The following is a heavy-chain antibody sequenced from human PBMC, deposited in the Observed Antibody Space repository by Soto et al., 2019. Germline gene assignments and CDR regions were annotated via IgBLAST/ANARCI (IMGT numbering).Heavy chain of an antibody. J-gene: IGHJ4*02. CDR3: AIGILWYGEFQGLDY. V-gene: IGHV3-30-3*01. CDR1: GFTFSSYA. Sequence: QVQLVESGGGVVQPGRSLRLSCAASGFTFSSYAMHWVRQAPGKGLEWVAVISYDGSNKYYADSVKGRFTISRDNSKNRLYRQMNSLRAEDTAVYYCAIGILWYGEFQGLDYWGQGTVDAVST. D-gene: IGHD3-10*01. CDR2: ISYDGSNK.